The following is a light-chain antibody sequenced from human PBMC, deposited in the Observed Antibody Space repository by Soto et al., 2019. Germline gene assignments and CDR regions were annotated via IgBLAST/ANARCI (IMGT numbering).Light chain of an antibody. CDR2: SNN. Sequence: QSVLTQPPSASGTPGQRVTISCSGSSSNIGSNTVNWYQQLPGTAPKLLIYSNNQRPSGVPDRFSGSKSGTSASLAISGLQSEDEADYYCAAWDDSLNGYNDVFRTGTKVTVL. J-gene: IGLJ1*01. V-gene: IGLV1-44*01. CDR1: SSNIGSNT. CDR3: AAWDDSLNGYNDV.